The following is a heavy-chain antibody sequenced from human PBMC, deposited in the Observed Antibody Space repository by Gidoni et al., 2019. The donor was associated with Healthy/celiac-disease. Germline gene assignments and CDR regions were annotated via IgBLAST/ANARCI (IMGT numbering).Heavy chain of an antibody. J-gene: IGHJ4*02. CDR1: GFTFSSNA. CDR2: ISGSGGST. Sequence: EVQLLESGGGGVQPGGALRRSCAAAGFTFSSNAISWVRQAPRKGLEWGSAISGSGGSTYYADSVKGRFTISRVNSKTPLYLQMNSLRAEDTAVYYCAKDLRYGDYQFDYGGQGTLVTVSS. V-gene: IGHV3-23*01. CDR3: AKDLRYGDYQFDY. D-gene: IGHD4-17*01.